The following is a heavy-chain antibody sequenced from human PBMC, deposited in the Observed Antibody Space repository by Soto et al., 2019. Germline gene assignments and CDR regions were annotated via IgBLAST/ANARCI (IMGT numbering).Heavy chain of an antibody. V-gene: IGHV1-18*01. CDR2: ISAYNGNK. Sequence: QVQLVQSGAEVKKPGASVKVSCKASGYTFTSYGISWVRQAPGQGLEWMGWISAYNGNKNYAQKLQGRVTMTTDTSTSTADMELRSLRSDDTAVYCCATASGSSYWFDPWGQGNLVTVSS. CDR1: GYTFTSYG. D-gene: IGHD1-26*01. J-gene: IGHJ5*02. CDR3: ATASGSSYWFDP.